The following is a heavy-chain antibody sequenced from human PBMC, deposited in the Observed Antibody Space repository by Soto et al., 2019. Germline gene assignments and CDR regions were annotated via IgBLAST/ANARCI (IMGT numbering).Heavy chain of an antibody. CDR2: MSYDGSDK. CDR3: ARPPFDSSGYYPN. D-gene: IGHD3-22*01. Sequence: PGGSLRLSCVVSGFTFSRYAMHWVRQAPGKGLEWVAAMSYDGSDKNYADSVKGRFTISGDNSKDTLYLQMDSLRPDDTAVYYCARPPFDSSGYYPNWGQGTLVTVSS. CDR1: GFTFSRYA. J-gene: IGHJ4*02. V-gene: IGHV3-30*04.